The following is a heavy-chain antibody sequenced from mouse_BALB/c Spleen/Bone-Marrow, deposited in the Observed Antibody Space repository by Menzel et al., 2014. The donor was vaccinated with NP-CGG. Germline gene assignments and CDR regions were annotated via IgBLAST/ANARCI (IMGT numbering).Heavy chain of an antibody. D-gene: IGHD2-2*01. CDR3: ARRGNGYYFDY. CDR1: GFSLTSYG. V-gene: IGHV2-9*02. Sequence: VKVVESGPGLVAPSQRLSIPCTVSGFSLTSYGVHWVRQPPGRGLEWLGVIWAGGSTNYNSALMSRLSISKDNSKSQVFLKMNSLQTDDTAMYYCARRGNGYYFDYWGQGTTLTVSS. CDR2: IWAGGST. J-gene: IGHJ2*01.